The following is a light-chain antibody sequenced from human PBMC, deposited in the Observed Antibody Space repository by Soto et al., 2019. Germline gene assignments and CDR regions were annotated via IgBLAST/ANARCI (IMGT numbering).Light chain of an antibody. Sequence: IQLTQSPSSLSASVGDRVTITCRASQGISSWLALYQQKPGKDPTLLLYAAATMQRGVPPTFSGSGSGTDYTPTTISLQPEDDATSYCQQQNSYPSRTFGQGTKVDI. CDR3: QQQNSYPSRT. V-gene: IGKV1-9*01. CDR2: AAA. J-gene: IGKJ1*01. CDR1: QGISSW.